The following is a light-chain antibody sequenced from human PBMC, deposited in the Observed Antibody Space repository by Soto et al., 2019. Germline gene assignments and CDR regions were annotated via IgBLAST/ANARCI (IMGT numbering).Light chain of an antibody. CDR3: SSYTSSSTPYV. Sequence: QSALTQPASVSGSPGQSITISCTGNSSDVGGYNYVSWYQQHPGKAPKLMIYEVSNRPSGVSNRFSGSKSGNTASLTISGLQAEDEADYYCSSYTSSSTPYVFGTGTKLTVL. J-gene: IGLJ1*01. CDR2: EVS. CDR1: SSDVGGYNY. V-gene: IGLV2-14*01.